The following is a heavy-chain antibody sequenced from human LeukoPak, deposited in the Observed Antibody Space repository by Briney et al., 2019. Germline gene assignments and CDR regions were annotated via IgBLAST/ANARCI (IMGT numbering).Heavy chain of an antibody. V-gene: IGHV1-69*05. CDR1: GGTFSSYA. CDR3: AREPPGNDYGDYGGTGAFDI. Sequence: SVRVSCKASGGTFSSYAISWVRQAPGQGLEWMGRIVPIFGTANYAQKFQGRVTITTDESTSTAYMELSSLRSEDTAVYYCAREPPGNDYGDYGGTGAFDIWGQGTMVTVSS. D-gene: IGHD4-17*01. CDR2: IVPIFGTA. J-gene: IGHJ3*02.